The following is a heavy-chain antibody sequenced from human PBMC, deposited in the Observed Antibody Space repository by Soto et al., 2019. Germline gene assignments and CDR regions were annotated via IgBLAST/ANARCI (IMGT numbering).Heavy chain of an antibody. CDR2: ISYDGSNK. CDR3: ARDFEERGRYYYYGMNI. V-gene: IGHV3-30-3*01. J-gene: IGHJ6*02. Sequence: PGGSLRLSCAASGFTFSSYAMHWVRQAPGKGLEWVAVISYDGSNKYYADSVKGRFTISRDNSKNTLYLQMNSLRAEDTAVYYCARDFEERGRYYYYGMNIWSQGTTVTVSS. D-gene: IGHD1-1*01. CDR1: GFTFSSYA.